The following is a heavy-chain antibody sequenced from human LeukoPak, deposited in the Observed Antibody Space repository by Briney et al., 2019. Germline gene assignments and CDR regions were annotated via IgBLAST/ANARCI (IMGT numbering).Heavy chain of an antibody. CDR3: ARGRVLRFLEWLLYRDWFDP. V-gene: IGHV4-39*07. D-gene: IGHD3-3*01. Sequence: SETLSLTCTVSDGSISSSSYYWSWIRQPPGKGLEWIREINHSGSTNYNPSLKSRVTISVDTSKNQFSLKLSSVTAADTAVYYCARGRVLRFLEWLLYRDWFDPWGQGTLVTVSS. J-gene: IGHJ5*02. CDR1: DGSISSSSYY. CDR2: INHSGST.